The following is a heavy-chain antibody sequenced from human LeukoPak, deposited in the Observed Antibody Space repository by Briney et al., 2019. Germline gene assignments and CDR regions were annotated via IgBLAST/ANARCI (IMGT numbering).Heavy chain of an antibody. Sequence: ASVKVSCKASGYTFTSYYMHWVRQAPGQGLEWMGLINPSGGSTSYAQKFQGRVTMTRDTSTSTVYMELSSLRSEDTAVYYCARAPGRELLFGYWGQGTLVTVSS. D-gene: IGHD1-26*01. CDR3: ARAPGRELLFGY. CDR2: INPSGGST. J-gene: IGHJ4*02. CDR1: GYTFTSYY. V-gene: IGHV1-46*01.